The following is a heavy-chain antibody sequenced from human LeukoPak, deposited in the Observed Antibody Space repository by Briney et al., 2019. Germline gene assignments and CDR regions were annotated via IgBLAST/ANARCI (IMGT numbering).Heavy chain of an antibody. CDR2: ISSSSSYT. Sequence: GGSLRLSCAASGFAFSDYYMSWIRQAPGKGLEWVSYISSSSSYTKYADSVKGRFTISRDNAKNSVYLQMNSLRAEDTAVYYCARGHYGMDVWGQGTTVTVSS. V-gene: IGHV3-11*05. CDR1: GFAFSDYY. J-gene: IGHJ6*02. CDR3: ARGHYGMDV.